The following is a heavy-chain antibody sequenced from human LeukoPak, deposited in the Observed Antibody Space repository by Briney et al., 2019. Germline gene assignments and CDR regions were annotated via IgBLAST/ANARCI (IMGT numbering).Heavy chain of an antibody. CDR1: GGSISSYY. CDR3: ARSPLVGATWVTLDY. Sequence: PSETLSLTCTVSGGSISSYYWSWIRQPPGKGLEWIGYIYYSGSTNYNPSLKSRVTMSVDTSKNQFSLKLSSVTAADTAVYYCARSPLVGATWVTLDYWGQGTLVTVSS. V-gene: IGHV4-59*12. CDR2: IYYSGST. D-gene: IGHD1-26*01. J-gene: IGHJ4*02.